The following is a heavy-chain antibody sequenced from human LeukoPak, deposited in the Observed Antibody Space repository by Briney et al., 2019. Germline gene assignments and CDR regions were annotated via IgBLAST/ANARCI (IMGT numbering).Heavy chain of an antibody. V-gene: IGHV3-23*03. CDR2: IYGGGGVI. CDR3: AKDRVPDSGYDTDH. CDR1: GFSFSGFG. Sequence: PGGSLRLSCAASGFSFSGFGMYWVRQAPRKGLEWVAGIYGGGGVIKYADSVKGRFTISRDNSENTLYLQMHSLRVEDTAIYYCAKDRVPDSGYDTDHWGQGTLVTVSS. J-gene: IGHJ4*02. D-gene: IGHD5-12*01.